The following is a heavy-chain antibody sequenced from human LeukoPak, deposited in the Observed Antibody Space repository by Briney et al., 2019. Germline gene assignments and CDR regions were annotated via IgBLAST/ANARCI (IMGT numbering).Heavy chain of an antibody. CDR2: ISSDGNHK. J-gene: IGHJ4*02. D-gene: IGHD4-11*01. CDR3: ARVYSRYFDY. Sequence: GRSLRLSCAASGFTFSSYAMHWVRQAPGKGLEWGAVISSDGNHKYYADSVKGRITISRDNSKNTLYLQMNSLRAEDTAVYYCARVYSRYFDYWGQGTLVTVSS. CDR1: GFTFSSYA. V-gene: IGHV3-30-3*01.